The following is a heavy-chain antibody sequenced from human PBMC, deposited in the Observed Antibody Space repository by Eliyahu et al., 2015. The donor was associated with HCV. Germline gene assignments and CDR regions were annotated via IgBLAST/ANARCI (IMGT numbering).Heavy chain of an antibody. CDR2: IRGTGTST. CDR1: GFTFSXXA. D-gene: IGHD3-22*01. J-gene: IGHJ4*02. CDR3: AKEESSGYVIDY. V-gene: IGHV3-23*01. Sequence: EVQLLESGGGLVQPGGSLRLXCAASGFTFSXXAMSWVRQAXGKGLEWVSTIRGTGTSTYYADSVKGRFTIARDNSKNTLYLQMNSLRAEDTAVYYCAKEESSGYVIDYWGQGTLVTVSS.